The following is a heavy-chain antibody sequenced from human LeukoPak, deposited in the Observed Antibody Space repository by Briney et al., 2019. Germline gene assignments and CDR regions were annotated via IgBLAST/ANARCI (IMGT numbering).Heavy chain of an antibody. CDR1: GCPFTTFS. V-gene: IGHV1-46*01. CDR3: ARDWAHGSFDF. Sequence: ASVKVSCKASGCPFTTFSLHWVRQAPGQGLEWMAIINPGIFTTTYAQKLQDRVTVTSDTSTATVYMELRSLRLEDTAVYFCARDWAHGSFDFWGQGTLVTVSS. J-gene: IGHJ4*02. D-gene: IGHD3-16*01. CDR2: INPGIFTT.